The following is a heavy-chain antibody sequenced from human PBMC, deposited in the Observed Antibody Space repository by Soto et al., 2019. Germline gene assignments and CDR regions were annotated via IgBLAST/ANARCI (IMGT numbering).Heavy chain of an antibody. CDR2: MSYDGSAK. Sequence: GGSLRLSCAGSGFIFSNNGMHWVRQAPGKGLEWVAFMSYDGSAKFYADSVKGRFTISRDNSKSTLFLHMSNLRAEDTAMYYCVIARVADAALDHWGQGTLVTVSS. CDR3: VIARVADAALDH. CDR1: GFIFSNNG. D-gene: IGHD6-6*01. V-gene: IGHV3-30*02. J-gene: IGHJ4*02.